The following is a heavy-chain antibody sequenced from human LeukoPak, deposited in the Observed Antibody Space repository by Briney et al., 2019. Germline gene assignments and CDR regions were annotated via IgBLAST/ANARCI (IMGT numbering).Heavy chain of an antibody. Sequence: GGSLRLSCAASGFTFSSYSMNWVRQAPGKELEWVSSISSSSSYVYYADSVKGRFTISRDNAKNSLYLQMNSLRAEDTAVYYCARDPPEERYFDWLSGYMDVWGKGTTVTVSS. CDR2: ISSSSSYV. CDR3: ARDPPEERYFDWLSGYMDV. D-gene: IGHD3-9*01. CDR1: GFTFSSYS. J-gene: IGHJ6*03. V-gene: IGHV3-21*01.